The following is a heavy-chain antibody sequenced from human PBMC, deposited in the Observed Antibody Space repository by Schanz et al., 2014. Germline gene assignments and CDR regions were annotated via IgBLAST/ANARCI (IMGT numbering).Heavy chain of an antibody. V-gene: IGHV3-48*01. CDR3: ARDRGYCSGGSCLTFDY. CDR1: GFAFSSYS. J-gene: IGHJ4*02. Sequence: QLVGSGGGLIQPGGSLRLSCTASGFAFSSYSMNWVRQAPGKGLEWVSYISSSGTTIYYADSVKGRFTIARDNSKNTLYLQMNILRAEDTAVYDCARDRGYCSGGSCLTFDYWGQGTLVTVSS. D-gene: IGHD2-15*01. CDR2: ISSSGTTI.